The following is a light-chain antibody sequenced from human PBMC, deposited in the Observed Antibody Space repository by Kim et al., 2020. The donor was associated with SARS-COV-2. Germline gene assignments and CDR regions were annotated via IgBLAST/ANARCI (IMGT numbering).Light chain of an antibody. J-gene: IGLJ1*01. V-gene: IGLV2-8*01. Sequence: QSALTQPPSASGSPGQSVTISCTGTSRDVGFYNYVSWYQHHPGKAPQLLIYEVTKRPSGVPDRFSGSKSGNTASLTVSGLHAEDEADYYCSSYAGTNFFVFGTGTKVTVL. CDR1: SRDVGFYNY. CDR2: EVT. CDR3: SSYAGTNFFV.